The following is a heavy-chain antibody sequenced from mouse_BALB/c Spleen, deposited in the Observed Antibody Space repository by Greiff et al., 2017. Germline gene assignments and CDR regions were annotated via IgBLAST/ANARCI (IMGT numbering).Heavy chain of an antibody. Sequence: EVKLVESGGGLVKPGGSLKLSCAASGFTFSDYYMYWVRQTPEKRLEWVATISDGGSYTYYPDSVTGRFTISRDNAKNNLYLQMSSLKSEDTAMYYGAREDGNYDDAMDDWGQGTSGTVSA. CDR3: AREDGNYDDAMDD. J-gene: IGHJ4*01. V-gene: IGHV5-4*02. CDR1: GFTFSDYY. CDR2: ISDGGSYT. D-gene: IGHD2-1*01.